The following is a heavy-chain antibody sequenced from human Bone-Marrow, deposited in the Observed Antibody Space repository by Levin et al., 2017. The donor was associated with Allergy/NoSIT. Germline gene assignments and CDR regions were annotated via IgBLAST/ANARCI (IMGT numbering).Heavy chain of an antibody. V-gene: IGHV3-33*06. CDR3: AKDAIRGSDQPYYFDY. CDR1: GFKFSDRG. CDR2: IWYDGTNK. D-gene: IGHD6-19*01. J-gene: IGHJ4*02. Sequence: GGSLRLSCAASGFKFSDRGMHWVRQAPGKGLEWVGIIWYDGTNKHYADSVRGRFTISRDNSKNTLYLQMNSLRAEDTAVYFCAKDAIRGSDQPYYFDYWGQGTLVTASS.